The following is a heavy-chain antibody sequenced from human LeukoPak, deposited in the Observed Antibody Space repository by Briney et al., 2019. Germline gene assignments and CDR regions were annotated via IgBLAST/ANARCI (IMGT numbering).Heavy chain of an antibody. CDR2: IYTSGST. CDR3: AREHCSSTSCYTNEGFDY. D-gene: IGHD2-2*02. Sequence: SETLSLTCTVSGGSISSGSYYWTWIRQPAGKGLEWIGRIYTSGSTNYNPSLKSRVTISVDTSKNQFSLKLSSVTAADTAVYYCAREHCSSTSCYTNEGFDYWGQGTLVTVSS. J-gene: IGHJ4*02. CDR1: GGSISSGSYY. V-gene: IGHV4-61*02.